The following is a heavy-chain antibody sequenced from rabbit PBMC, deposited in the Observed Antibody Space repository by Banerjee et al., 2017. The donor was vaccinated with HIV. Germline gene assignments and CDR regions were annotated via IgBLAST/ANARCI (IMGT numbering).Heavy chain of an antibody. CDR3: TRSPFNF. CDR2: IDPVSDST. V-gene: IGHV1S7*01. CDR1: GFDFSSYY. Sequence: QSLEESGGDLVKPEGSLTLTCKASGFDFSSYYMNWVRQAPGKGLEWIGYIDPVSDSTYYASWVNGRFTISSDNAQNTVDLQLNSLTVADTATYFCTRSPFNFWGQGTLVTVS. J-gene: IGHJ4*01.